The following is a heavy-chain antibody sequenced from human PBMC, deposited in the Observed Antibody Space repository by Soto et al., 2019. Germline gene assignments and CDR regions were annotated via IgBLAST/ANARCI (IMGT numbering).Heavy chain of an antibody. CDR2: IYYSGSA. J-gene: IGHJ5*02. CDR1: GGSIVSYY. V-gene: IGHV4-59*12. Sequence: LSLTCTVSGGSIVSYYWTWIRQSPGKGLKWVGYIYYSGSANYNPSLNSRLTMSVDRSKNQFSVRLGSVTAADTAVYYCARGGGVSGFNWFDAWGQGTLVTVSS. D-gene: IGHD3-22*01. CDR3: ARGGGVSGFNWFDA.